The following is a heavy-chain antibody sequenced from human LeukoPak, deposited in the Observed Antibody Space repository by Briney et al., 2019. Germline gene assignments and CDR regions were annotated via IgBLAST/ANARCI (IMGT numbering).Heavy chain of an antibody. J-gene: IGHJ4*02. CDR3: ARHASGSYYGSDY. D-gene: IGHD1-26*01. CDR2: IYYSGST. V-gene: IGHV4-39*01. Sequence: GSLRLSCAASGFTFSSYAMSWVRQPPGKGLEWIGSIYYSGSTYYNPSLKSRVTISVDTSKNQFSLKLSSVTAADTAVYYCARHASGSYYGSDYWGQGTLVTVSS. CDR1: GFTFSSYA.